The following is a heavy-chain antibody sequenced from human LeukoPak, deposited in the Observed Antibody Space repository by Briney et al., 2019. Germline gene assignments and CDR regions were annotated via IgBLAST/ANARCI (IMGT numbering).Heavy chain of an antibody. CDR1: GGPISSSSYY. Sequence: SETLSLTCTVSGGPISSSSYYWGWIRQPPGKGLEWIGSIYHSGSTYYNPSLKSRVTISVDTSKNQFSLKLSSVTAADTAVYYCARVPRSGWSTEPDYWGQGTLVTVSS. CDR3: ARVPRSGWSTEPDY. CDR2: IYHSGST. D-gene: IGHD6-19*01. J-gene: IGHJ4*02. V-gene: IGHV4-39*07.